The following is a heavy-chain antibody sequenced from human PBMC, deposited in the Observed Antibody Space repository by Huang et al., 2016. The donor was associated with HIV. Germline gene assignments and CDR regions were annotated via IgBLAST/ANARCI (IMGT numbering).Heavy chain of an antibody. V-gene: IGHV3-15*01. J-gene: IGHJ4*02. Sequence: TFSNAWMSWVRQAPGKGLEWIGHIKRKTDGGTTDYAAPVKGRFTISRDDSENTLYLQMNSLQTEDTAVYYCTTNWNFDYWGQGTLVTVSS. CDR2: IKRKTDGGTT. CDR1: TFSNAW. D-gene: IGHD1-1*01. CDR3: TTNWNFDY.